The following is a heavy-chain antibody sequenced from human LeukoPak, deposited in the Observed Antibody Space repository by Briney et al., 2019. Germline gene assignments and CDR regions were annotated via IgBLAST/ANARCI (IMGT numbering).Heavy chain of an antibody. Sequence: GGSLRLSCAASGFTVSSNYMSWVRQAPGKGLEWVSVLYSGGNTYYADSVKGRFTISRDNSKNTLYLQMNSLRVEDTAVYYCARVGRGDIYGYGDYWGQGTLVTVSS. V-gene: IGHV3-66*01. CDR1: GFTVSSNY. CDR3: ARVGRGDIYGYGDY. D-gene: IGHD5-18*01. CDR2: LYSGGNT. J-gene: IGHJ4*02.